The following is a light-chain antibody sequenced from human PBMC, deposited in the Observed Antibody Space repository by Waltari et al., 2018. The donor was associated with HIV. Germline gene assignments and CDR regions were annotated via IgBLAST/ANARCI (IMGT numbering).Light chain of an antibody. CDR2: RNK. Sequence: QSVLTQPPSASGTPGQRVTISCSGSSSNIGTNSVYWDQQLPGTAPKVVIYRNKQRPSGVPDRFSGSKSGTSASLAINGLRSEDEANYYCAVWDDTLRGVFGGGTKLTVL. CDR1: SSNIGTNS. J-gene: IGLJ2*01. V-gene: IGLV1-47*01. CDR3: AVWDDTLRGV.